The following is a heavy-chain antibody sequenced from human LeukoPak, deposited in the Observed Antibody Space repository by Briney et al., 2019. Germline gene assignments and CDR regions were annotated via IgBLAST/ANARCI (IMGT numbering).Heavy chain of an antibody. CDR1: GFTFSSYG. CDR3: ARTYYDFWSGSQAGTDY. CDR2: ISYDGSNK. Sequence: GRSLRLSCAASGFTFSSYGMHWVRQAPGKGLEWVAVISYDGSNKYYADSVKGRFTISRDNSKNTLYLQMNSLRAEDTAVYYCARTYYDFWSGSQAGTDYWGQGTLVTVSS. V-gene: IGHV3-30*03. D-gene: IGHD3-3*01. J-gene: IGHJ4*02.